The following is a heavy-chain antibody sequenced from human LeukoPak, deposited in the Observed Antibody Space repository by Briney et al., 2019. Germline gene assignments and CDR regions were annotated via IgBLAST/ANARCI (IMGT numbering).Heavy chain of an antibody. Sequence: PSETLSLTCTVSGGSISSYYWSWIRQPPGKGLEWIGYIYYSGSTNYNPSLKSRVTISVDTSKNQFSLKLSSVTAADTAVYYCAREVYSYETSGAFDIWGQGTMVTVSS. CDR3: AREVYSYETSGAFDI. V-gene: IGHV4-59*01. CDR1: GGSISSYY. D-gene: IGHD5-18*01. CDR2: IYYSGST. J-gene: IGHJ3*02.